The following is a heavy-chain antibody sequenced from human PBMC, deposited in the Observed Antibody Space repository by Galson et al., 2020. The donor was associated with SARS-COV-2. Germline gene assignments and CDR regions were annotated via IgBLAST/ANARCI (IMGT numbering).Heavy chain of an antibody. V-gene: IGHV1-3*01. CDR1: GSTFTNYA. J-gene: IGHJ1*01. CDR2: INSGNGNT. D-gene: IGHD6-19*01. Sequence: ASVTVSCKASGSTFTNYAMHWVRPAPGQGLEWMGWINSGNGNTKYSQKFQGRVTITRDTSASTAYMELSSLRSEDTAVYYCARGSAVAGNDRYFQHWGQGTLVTVSS. CDR3: ARGSAVAGNDRYFQH.